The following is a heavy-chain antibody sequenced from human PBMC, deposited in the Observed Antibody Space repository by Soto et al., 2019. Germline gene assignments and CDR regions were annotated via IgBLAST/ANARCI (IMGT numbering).Heavy chain of an antibody. J-gene: IGHJ5*02. CDR2: IYHSGST. CDR1: GVSISSGGYS. CDR3: ARAIIVVVPAATFDP. D-gene: IGHD2-2*01. Sequence: TLSLTCAVSGVSISSGGYSWSWIRQPPGKGLEWIGYIYHSGSTYYNPSLKSRVTISVDRSKNQFSLKLSSVTAADTAVYYCARAIIVVVPAATFDPWGQGTLVTVYS. V-gene: IGHV4-30-2*01.